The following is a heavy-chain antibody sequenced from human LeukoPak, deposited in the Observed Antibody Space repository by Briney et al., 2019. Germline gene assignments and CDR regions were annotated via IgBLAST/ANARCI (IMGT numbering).Heavy chain of an antibody. J-gene: IGHJ4*02. Sequence: GGSLRLSCAASGFTFSGYAMSWVRQAPGKGLEWVSAISGSGGSTYYADSVKGRFTTSRDNSKNTLYLQMNSLRAEDTAVYYCAKDLAYYYDSSGPFDYWGQGTLVTVSS. CDR3: AKDLAYYYDSSGPFDY. CDR1: GFTFSGYA. CDR2: ISGSGGST. D-gene: IGHD3-22*01. V-gene: IGHV3-23*01.